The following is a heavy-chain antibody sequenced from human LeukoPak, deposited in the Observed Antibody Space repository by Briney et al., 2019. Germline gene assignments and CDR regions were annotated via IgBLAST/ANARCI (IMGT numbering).Heavy chain of an antibody. CDR3: ARGAGYSSSWLLQGGYYYYYMDV. J-gene: IGHJ6*03. D-gene: IGHD6-13*01. Sequence: TGGSLRLSCVPCGFTLCRHGMKWARRARGRGGEYVLAFSSSEDSTQYTICVRGRFTISRDNSKNTLYLQMGSLRAEDMAVYYCARGAGYSSSWLLQGGYYYYYMDVWGKGTTVTVSS. V-gene: IGHV3-64*01. CDR2: FSSSEDST. CDR1: GFTLCRHG.